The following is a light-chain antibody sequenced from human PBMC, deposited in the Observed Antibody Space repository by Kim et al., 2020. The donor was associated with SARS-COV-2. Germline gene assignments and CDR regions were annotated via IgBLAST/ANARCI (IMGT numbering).Light chain of an antibody. J-gene: IGKJ4*01. CDR2: GAS. CDR3: QQYGTSPLT. CDR1: QGVSCDH. Sequence: SPGDKATPSCRASQGVSCDHLDWQQQQPGQAPRVLVVGASRRATGIPDRFTGSGSGTDFTLTNSRLEPEDFAVYYFQQYGTSPLTFGGGTKVDIK. V-gene: IGKV3-20*01.